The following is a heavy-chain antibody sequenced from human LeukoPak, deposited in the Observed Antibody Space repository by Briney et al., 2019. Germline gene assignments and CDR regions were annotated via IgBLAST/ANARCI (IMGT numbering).Heavy chain of an antibody. CDR3: ARTTVTVSHFDY. J-gene: IGHJ4*02. D-gene: IGHD4-17*01. CDR1: GGSISSYY. V-gene: IGHV4-59*08. Sequence: SETLSLTCTASGGSISSYYWSWIRQSPGKGLEWIGYIYDSGSTNYNPSLKSRVTISVDTSKNQFSLKLSSVTAADTAVYYCARTTVTVSHFDYWGQGTLVTVSS. CDR2: IYDSGST.